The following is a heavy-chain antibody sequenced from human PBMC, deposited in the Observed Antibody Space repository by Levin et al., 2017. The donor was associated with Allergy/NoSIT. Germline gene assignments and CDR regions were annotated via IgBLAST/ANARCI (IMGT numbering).Heavy chain of an antibody. V-gene: IGHV3-23*01. CDR2: ISGSGGST. CDR3: AKGDIYSSGWYYFDY. J-gene: IGHJ4*02. D-gene: IGHD6-19*01. CDR1: GFTFSSYA. Sequence: GESLKISCAASGFTFSSYAMSWVRQAPGKGLEWVSAISGSGGSTYYADSVKGRFTISRDNSKNTLYLQMNSLRAEDTAVYYCAKGDIYSSGWYYFDYWGQGTLVTVSS.